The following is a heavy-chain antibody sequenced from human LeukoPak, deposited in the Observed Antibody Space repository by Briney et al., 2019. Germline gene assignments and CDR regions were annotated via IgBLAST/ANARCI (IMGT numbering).Heavy chain of an antibody. V-gene: IGHV3-21*01. CDR3: ASPMYSSGWYYFDY. Sequence: GGSLRLSCAASGFTFSSYSMNWVRQAPGKGLEGVSSISSSSSYIYYADSVKGRFTISRDNAKNSLYLQMNSLRAEDTAVYYCASPMYSSGWYYFDYWGQGTLVTVSS. D-gene: IGHD6-19*01. J-gene: IGHJ4*02. CDR1: GFTFSSYS. CDR2: ISSSSSYI.